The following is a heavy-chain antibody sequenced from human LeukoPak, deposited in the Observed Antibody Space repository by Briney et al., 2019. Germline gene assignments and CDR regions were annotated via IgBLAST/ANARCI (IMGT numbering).Heavy chain of an antibody. D-gene: IGHD5-24*01. CDR3: TRQHRWLQHFDY. CDR2: IYYSGST. J-gene: IGHJ4*02. V-gene: IGHV4-39*01. Sequence: SETLSLTCTVSGGFISSSSYYWDWIRQPPGKGLEWIGSIYYSGSTYYNPSLKSRVTISVDTSKNQFSLKLSSVTAADTAVYYCTRQHRWLQHFDYWGQGTLVTVSS. CDR1: GGFISSSSYY.